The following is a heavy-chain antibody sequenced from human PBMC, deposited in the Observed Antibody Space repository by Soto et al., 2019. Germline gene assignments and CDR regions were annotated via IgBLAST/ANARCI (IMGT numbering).Heavy chain of an antibody. J-gene: IGHJ4*02. CDR3: AHRPTSTDDFYFDY. CDR1: GFSLTTSGLA. V-gene: IGHV2-5*01. D-gene: IGHD2-21*02. CDR2: FYWNDDK. Sequence: QITLTESGPTLVTPTQTLTLTCSFSGFSLTTSGLAVGWFRQPPGKAPEWLALFYWNDDKRYSPSLRSRLTVTGDSSKNQVVLTLANVDPVDSGTYYCAHRPTSTDDFYFDYWGQGTLVTVSS.